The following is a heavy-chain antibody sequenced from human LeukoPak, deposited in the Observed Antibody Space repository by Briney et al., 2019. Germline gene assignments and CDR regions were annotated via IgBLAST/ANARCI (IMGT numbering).Heavy chain of an antibody. Sequence: PSETLSLTCAVYGGSFSGYYWNCIRQSPVKGLEWIGEIDHFGNTNYNPSLKSRVTILGDTSKNPFSLRLSSVTAADTAVYYCARGYKTHQTFYNYQFFDYWGQGTQVTVSS. D-gene: IGHD1-1*01. CDR3: ARGYKTHQTFYNYQFFDY. J-gene: IGHJ4*02. CDR1: GGSFSGYY. CDR2: IDHFGNT. V-gene: IGHV4-34*01.